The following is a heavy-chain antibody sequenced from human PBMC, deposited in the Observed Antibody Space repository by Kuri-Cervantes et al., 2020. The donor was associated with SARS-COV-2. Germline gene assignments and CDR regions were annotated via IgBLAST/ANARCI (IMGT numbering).Heavy chain of an antibody. CDR3: ARDSPGATNWFDP. D-gene: IGHD6-25*01. CDR2: INHSGST. Sequence: SETLSLTCTVSGGSIRSRNYYWGWIRQPPGKGLEWIREINHSGSTNYNPSLKSRVTISVDTSKNQFSLKLSSVTAADTAVYYCARDSPGATNWFDPWGQGTLVTVSS. J-gene: IGHJ5*02. V-gene: IGHV4-39*07. CDR1: GGSIRSRNYY.